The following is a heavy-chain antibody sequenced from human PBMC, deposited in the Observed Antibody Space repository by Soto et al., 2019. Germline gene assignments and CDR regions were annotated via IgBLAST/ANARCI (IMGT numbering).Heavy chain of an antibody. V-gene: IGHV3-30*18. CDR3: AKGLMVRGVIISWFDP. CDR2: ISYDGSNK. Sequence: WGSLRLSCAASGFTFGSYGIHCVRHAPLKWLEWVAVISYDGSNKYYADSVKGRFTISRDNSKNTLYLQMNSLRAEDTAVYYCAKGLMVRGVIISWFDPWGQGTLVTVSS. CDR1: GFTFGSYG. D-gene: IGHD3-10*01. J-gene: IGHJ5*02.